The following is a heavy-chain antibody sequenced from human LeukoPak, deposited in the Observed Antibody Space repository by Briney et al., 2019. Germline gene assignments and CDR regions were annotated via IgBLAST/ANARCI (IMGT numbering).Heavy chain of an antibody. CDR3: ARDRRGFGDLFDY. J-gene: IGHJ4*02. D-gene: IGHD3-10*01. CDR2: INPNSGGT. Sequence: ASVKVSCKASGYTFTSYAMNWVRQAPGQGLEWMGWINPNSGGTNYAQKFQGRVTMTRDTSISTAYMELSRLRSDDTAVYYCARDRRGFGDLFDYWGQGTLVTVSS. CDR1: GYTFTSYA. V-gene: IGHV1-2*02.